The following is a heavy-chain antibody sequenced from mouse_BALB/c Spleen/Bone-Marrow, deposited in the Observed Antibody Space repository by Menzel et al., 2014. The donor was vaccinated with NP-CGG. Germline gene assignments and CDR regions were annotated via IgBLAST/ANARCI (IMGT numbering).Heavy chain of an antibody. V-gene: IGHV5-17*02. CDR2: IISGSNTI. CDR1: GFTFSSFG. Sequence: EVQLVESGGGLVQPGGSRRLSCAASGFTFSSFGMHWVRQAPEKGLEWVAYIISGSNTIYHADTVKGRFTISRDNPKNTLFLQMTSLRSEDTAMYYCARSRYDVGWFAYWGQGTLVTVSA. CDR3: ARSRYDVGWFAY. J-gene: IGHJ3*01. D-gene: IGHD2-14*01.